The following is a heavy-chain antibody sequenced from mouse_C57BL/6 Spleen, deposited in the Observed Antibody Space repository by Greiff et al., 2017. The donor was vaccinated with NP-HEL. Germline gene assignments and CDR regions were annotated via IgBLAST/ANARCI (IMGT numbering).Heavy chain of an antibody. J-gene: IGHJ3*01. CDR1: GYTFTDYE. CDR2: IDPETGGT. Sequence: VQLQQSGAELVRPGASVTLSCKASGYTFTDYEMHWVKQTPVHGLEWIGAIDPETGGTAYNQKFKGKAILTADKSSSTAYMELRSLTSEDSAVYYCTKGTGTQGWFAYWGQGTLVTVSA. D-gene: IGHD4-1*01. CDR3: TKGTGTQGWFAY. V-gene: IGHV1-15*01.